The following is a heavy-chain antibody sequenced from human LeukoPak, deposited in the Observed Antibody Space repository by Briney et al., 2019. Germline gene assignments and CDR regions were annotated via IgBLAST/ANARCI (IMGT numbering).Heavy chain of an antibody. D-gene: IGHD2-8*01. CDR2: INAGNGDT. CDR3: AKEYCTNGVCYTGPLN. V-gene: IGHV1-3*03. Sequence: ASVKVSCKASGYTFTTYAIHWVRQAPGQRLEWMGWINAGNGDTKYSQELQDRVTMTRDMSTSTAYMELSSLRSEDTAVYYCAKEYCTNGVCYTGPLNWGQGTLVTVSS. J-gene: IGHJ4*02. CDR1: GYTFTTYA.